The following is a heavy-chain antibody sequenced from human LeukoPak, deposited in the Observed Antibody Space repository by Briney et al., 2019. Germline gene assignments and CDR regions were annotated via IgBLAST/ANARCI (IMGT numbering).Heavy chain of an antibody. CDR2: IYYSGST. J-gene: IGHJ4*02. Sequence: ETLSLTCTVSGGSVSSGSYYWSWIRQPPGKGLEWIGYIYYSGSTNYNPSLKSRVTISADTSKNQFSLTLGSVSATDTAVYYCVSPRGFSYGYFDYWGQGTLVTVSS. V-gene: IGHV4-61*01. CDR3: VSPRGFSYGYFDY. D-gene: IGHD5-18*01. CDR1: GGSVSSGSYY.